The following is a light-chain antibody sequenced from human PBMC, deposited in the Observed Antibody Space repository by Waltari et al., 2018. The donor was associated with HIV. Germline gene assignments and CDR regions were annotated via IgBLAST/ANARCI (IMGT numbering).Light chain of an antibody. J-gene: IGKJ3*01. CDR2: AAS. CDR3: QKYNSAPFT. Sequence: IQTTPCPSSVSASVEASVTVTCRASQGISNYLAWYQQKPGKVPKLLIYAASTLQSGVPSRFSGSGSGTHFTLTISSLQPEDVATYYCQKYNSAPFTFGPGTKVDIK. V-gene: IGKV1-27*01. CDR1: QGISNY.